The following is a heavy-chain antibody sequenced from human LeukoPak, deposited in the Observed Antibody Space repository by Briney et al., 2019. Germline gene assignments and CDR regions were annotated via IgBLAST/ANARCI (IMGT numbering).Heavy chain of an antibody. D-gene: IGHD6-19*01. V-gene: IGHV4-61*02. CDR2: IYTSGST. CDR3: ARDLIAVAGTFWFDP. Sequence: SETLSLTCTVSGGSISSGSYYWSWIRQPAGTGLEWIGRIYTSGSTNYNPSLKSRVTISVDTSKNQFSLKLSSVTAADPSVYYCARDLIAVAGTFWFDPWGQGTLVTVSS. CDR1: GGSISSGSYY. J-gene: IGHJ5*02.